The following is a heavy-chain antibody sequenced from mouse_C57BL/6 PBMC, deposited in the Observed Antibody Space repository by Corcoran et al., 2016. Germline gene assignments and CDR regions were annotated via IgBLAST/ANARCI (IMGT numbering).Heavy chain of an antibody. CDR3: ARREGSSYVDWYFDG. V-gene: IGHV8-12*01. Sequence: QVTLKESGPGILQSSQTLSLTCSFSGFSLSTSGMGVSWIRQPSGKGLEWLAHIYWDDDKRYNPSLKSRLTISKDTSRNQVFLKITSVDTADTATYYGARREGSSYVDWYFDGWGTGTTVTVSS. CDR1: GFSLSTSGMG. D-gene: IGHD1-1*01. CDR2: IYWDDDK. J-gene: IGHJ1*03.